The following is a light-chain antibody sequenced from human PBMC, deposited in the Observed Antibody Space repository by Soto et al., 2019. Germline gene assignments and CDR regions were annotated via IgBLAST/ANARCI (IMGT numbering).Light chain of an antibody. J-gene: IGLJ2*01. CDR3: QSYDSSLSGSGVV. CDR1: SSNIGAGSD. Sequence: QSVLTQPPSVSGAPGPRVTMSCTGSSSNIGAGSDVHWYQQVPGTAPKLVIYVNNNRPSRVPDRFSGSKSGTSASLAITGLQAEDEADYYFQSYDSSLSGSGVVFGGGTKLTV. V-gene: IGLV1-40*01. CDR2: VNN.